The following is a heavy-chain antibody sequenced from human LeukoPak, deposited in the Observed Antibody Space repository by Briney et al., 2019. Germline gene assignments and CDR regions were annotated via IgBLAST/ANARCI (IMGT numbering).Heavy chain of an antibody. CDR2: ISGNNNYI. CDR1: GFMFTSYT. J-gene: IGHJ4*02. Sequence: GGSLRLSCTASGFMFTSYTMSWVREAPGKGLEWLPSISGNNNYIYHAPSLKGRFTISRDDAQNSVYLQMNSLKDEDTAVYYCTRSRSSSPYDKNLNYWGQGTLVIVSS. CDR3: TRSRSSSPYDKNLNY. V-gene: IGHV3-21*01. D-gene: IGHD3-10*01.